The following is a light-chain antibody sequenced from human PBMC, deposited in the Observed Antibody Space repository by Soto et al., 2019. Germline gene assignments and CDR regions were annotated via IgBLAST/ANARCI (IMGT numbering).Light chain of an antibody. Sequence: EILMTQSPVTLSVSPGERATLSCRASQSVGSHLAWYQQRPGQAPRLLIYGASYRANGIPARFSGSGSGTDLALTISSLQSEDFAVYYCQQYDNWPPFTFGPGTKVDNK. CDR2: GAS. CDR3: QQYDNWPPFT. CDR1: QSVGSH. J-gene: IGKJ3*01. V-gene: IGKV3-15*01.